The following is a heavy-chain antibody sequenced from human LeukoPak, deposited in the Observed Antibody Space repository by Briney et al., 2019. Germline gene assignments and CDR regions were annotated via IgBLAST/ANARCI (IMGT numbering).Heavy chain of an antibody. CDR2: IKQGGSET. Sequence: GGSLRLSCAASRFTFSSYWMSWVRQAPGKGLEWVANIKQGGSETYYVDSVKVRFTISRDNAKNSVYLQINGLTAEDTAVYYCARDYGGNSIDYWGQGTLVTVSS. D-gene: IGHD4-23*01. V-gene: IGHV3-7*05. CDR3: ARDYGGNSIDY. J-gene: IGHJ4*02. CDR1: RFTFSSYW.